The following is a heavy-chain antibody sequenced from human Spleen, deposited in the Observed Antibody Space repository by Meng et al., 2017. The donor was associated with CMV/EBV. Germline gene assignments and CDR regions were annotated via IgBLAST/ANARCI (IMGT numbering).Heavy chain of an antibody. D-gene: IGHD2-2*01. CDR2: IIPTLGTA. Sequence: SVKVSCKASGYTFTSYYMHWVRQAPGQGLEWMGGIIPTLGTANYAQKFQGRITITTDESTSTAYMDLSSLRSEDTAVYYCARIFRYCTSTSCYLGWDYWGQGTLVTVSS. CDR1: GYTFTSYY. CDR3: ARIFRYCTSTSCYLGWDY. J-gene: IGHJ4*02. V-gene: IGHV1-69*16.